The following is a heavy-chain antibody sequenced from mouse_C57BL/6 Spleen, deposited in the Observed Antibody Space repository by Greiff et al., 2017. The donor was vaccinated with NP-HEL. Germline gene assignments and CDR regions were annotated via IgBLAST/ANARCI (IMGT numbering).Heavy chain of an antibody. D-gene: IGHD1-1*01. CDR3: ARRYYGSSYEGYFDV. J-gene: IGHJ1*03. V-gene: IGHV1-47*01. CDR1: GYTFTTYP. Sequence: VHLVESGAELVKPGASVKMSCKASGYTFTTYPIEWMKQNHGKSLEWIGNFHPYNDDTKYNEKFKGKATLTVEKSSSTVYLELSRLTSDDSAVYYCARRYYGSSYEGYFDVWGTGTTVTVSS. CDR2: FHPYNDDT.